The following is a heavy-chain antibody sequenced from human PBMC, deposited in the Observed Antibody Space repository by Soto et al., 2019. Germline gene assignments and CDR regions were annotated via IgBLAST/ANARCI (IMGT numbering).Heavy chain of an antibody. Sequence: EVQLLESGGGLVQPGGSLRLSCAASGFTFSTYAMSWVRQAPGKGLAWVSTISGSGGSTHYADSVKGRFTISRDNSKNTLYLQMNSLRAEDTAVYYCAKFYGGNSAHTYTIDPWGQGTLVTVSS. V-gene: IGHV3-23*01. J-gene: IGHJ5*02. CDR2: ISGSGGST. CDR1: GFTFSTYA. D-gene: IGHD2-21*02. CDR3: AKFYGGNSAHTYTIDP.